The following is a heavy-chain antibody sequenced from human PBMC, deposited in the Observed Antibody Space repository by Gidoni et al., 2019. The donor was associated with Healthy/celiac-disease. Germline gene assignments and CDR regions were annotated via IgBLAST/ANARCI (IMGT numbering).Heavy chain of an antibody. CDR2: ISYDGSNK. CDR3: AKDASGMATPYFDY. V-gene: IGHV3-30*18. D-gene: IGHD5-12*01. Sequence: QVLLVASGGVVVQPGRSLRLSCAASGFPFSSYGMHWVRQAPGKGLEWVAVISYDGSNKYYADSVKGRFTISRDNSKNTLYLQMNSLRAEDTAVYYCAKDASGMATPYFDYWGQGTLVTVSS. CDR1: GFPFSSYG. J-gene: IGHJ4*02.